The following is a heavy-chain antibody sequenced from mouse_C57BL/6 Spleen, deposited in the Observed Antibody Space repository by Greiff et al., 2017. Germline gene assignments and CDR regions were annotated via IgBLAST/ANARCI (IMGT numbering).Heavy chain of an antibody. CDR1: GYTFTSYW. V-gene: IGHV1-69*01. D-gene: IGHD2-2*01. J-gene: IGHJ2*01. CDR2: IDPSDSYT. Sequence: QVQLKESGAELVMPGASVKLSCKASGYTFTSYWMHWVKQRPGQGLEWIGEIDPSDSYTNYDQKFKGKSTLTVDKSSSTAYMQLSSLTSEDSAVYYCARWGGYDPGTDYWGQGTTLTVSS. CDR3: ARWGGYDPGTDY.